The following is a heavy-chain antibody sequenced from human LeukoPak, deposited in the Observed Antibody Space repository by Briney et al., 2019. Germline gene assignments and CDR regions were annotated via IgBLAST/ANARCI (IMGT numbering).Heavy chain of an antibody. CDR1: GVSFSGYY. V-gene: IGHV4-34*01. D-gene: IGHD6-13*01. Sequence: SETLSLTCAVYGVSFSGYYWSWIRQPPGKGLEWIGEINHSGSTNYNPSLKSRVTISVDTSKNQFSLKLSSVTAADTAVYYCARGKGDRPGDSSSWIKNYYYYYMDVWGKGTTVTVSS. J-gene: IGHJ6*03. CDR2: INHSGST. CDR3: ARGKGDRPGDSSSWIKNYYYYYMDV.